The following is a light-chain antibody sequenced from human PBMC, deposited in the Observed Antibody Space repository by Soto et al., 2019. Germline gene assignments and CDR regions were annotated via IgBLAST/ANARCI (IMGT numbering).Light chain of an antibody. J-gene: IGKJ1*01. CDR1: HSVSSNY. CDR3: QQYNSYPWT. Sequence: ENVLTHSPRTLSLSQRETATLSCRASHSVSSNYLAWYQQKPGQAPRLVFYSATTRANAFPGRFSASGSGTEFTLTISSLEPDDFAAYYCQQYNSYPWTFGQGTKVDVK. CDR2: SAT. V-gene: IGKV3-20*01.